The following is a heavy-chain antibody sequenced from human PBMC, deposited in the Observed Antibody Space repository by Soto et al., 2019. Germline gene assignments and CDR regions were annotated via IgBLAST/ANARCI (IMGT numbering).Heavy chain of an antibody. CDR3: ADSGYDLGLRS. CDR1: GGSFSGYY. CDR2: INHSGST. J-gene: IGHJ5*02. D-gene: IGHD5-12*01. V-gene: IGHV4-34*01. Sequence: PSETLSLTCAVYGGSFSGYYWSWIRQPPGKGLEWIGEINHSGSTNYNPSLKSRVTISVDTSKNQFSLKLSSVTAADTAVYYCADSGYDLGLRSWGQGTLVTVSS.